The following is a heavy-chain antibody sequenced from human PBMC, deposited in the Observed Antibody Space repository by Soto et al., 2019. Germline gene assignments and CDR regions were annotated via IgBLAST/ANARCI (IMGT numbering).Heavy chain of an antibody. CDR2: IYWDDDK. Sequence: SGPTLVNPTQTLTLTCTFSGFSLSTSGVGVGWIRQPPGKALEWLALIYWDDDKRYSASLNSRLTITKDTSKNQVVLTMTNMDPVDTATYYCAHAMLYCTGGSCSTWFDSWGQGTLVTVSS. D-gene: IGHD2-15*01. V-gene: IGHV2-5*02. CDR1: GFSLSTSGVG. CDR3: AHAMLYCTGGSCSTWFDS. J-gene: IGHJ5*01.